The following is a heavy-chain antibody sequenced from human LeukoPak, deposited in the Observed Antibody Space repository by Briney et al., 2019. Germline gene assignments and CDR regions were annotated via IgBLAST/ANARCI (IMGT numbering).Heavy chain of an antibody. CDR2: IYHSGST. D-gene: IGHD3-22*01. Sequence: SETLSLTCAVSGGSISSSNWWSWVRQPPGKGLEWIGEIYHSGSTYYNPSLKSRVTISVDRSKNQFSLKLSSVTAADTAVYYCARGGYYYDSGGYSSDAFDIWGQGTMVTVSS. J-gene: IGHJ3*02. CDR3: ARGGYYYDSGGYSSDAFDI. CDR1: GGSISSSNW. V-gene: IGHV4-4*02.